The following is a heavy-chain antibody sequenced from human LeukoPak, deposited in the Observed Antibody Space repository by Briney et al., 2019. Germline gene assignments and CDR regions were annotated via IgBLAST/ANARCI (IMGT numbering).Heavy chain of an antibody. CDR3: ARREYYYDSSGLGIFDY. D-gene: IGHD3-22*01. J-gene: IGHJ4*02. CDR1: GGSISSSSYY. CDR2: IYYSGST. V-gene: IGHV4-39*01. Sequence: SETLSLTCTVSGGSISSSSYYWGWIRQPPGKGLEWIGSIYYSGSTYYNPSLKSRVTISVDTSKTQFSLKLSSVTAADTAVYYCARREYYYDSSGLGIFDYWGQGTLVTVSS.